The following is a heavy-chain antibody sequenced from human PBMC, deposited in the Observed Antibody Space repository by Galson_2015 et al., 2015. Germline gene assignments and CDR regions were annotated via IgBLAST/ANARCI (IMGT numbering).Heavy chain of an antibody. D-gene: IGHD4-17*01. J-gene: IGHJ3*02. Sequence: SVKVSCKASGFTFTSSAVQYVRQPRGQRLEWIGWIVVGSGRTDYGQRFQERVTITRDMSTSTVYMELSSLRSDDTAVYYCVARPSPVTHPPLCSFDISVQGTMVTVSS. CDR2: IVVGSGRT. CDR3: VARPSPVTHPPLCSFDI. CDR1: GFTFTSSA. V-gene: IGHV1-58*01.